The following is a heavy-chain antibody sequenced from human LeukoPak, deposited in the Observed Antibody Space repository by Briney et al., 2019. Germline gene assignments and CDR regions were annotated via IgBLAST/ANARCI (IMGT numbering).Heavy chain of an antibody. J-gene: IGHJ4*02. CDR3: VRDSNLSFDY. CDR2: ISTDGTAT. Sequence: GGSLRLSCAASGLTLSPYWVHWVRQAPGKGLVWVSHISTDGTATTYADSVKGRFTISRDNAESTLYLQMNSLRAEDTAVYYCVRDSNLSFDYWGQGALVTVSS. CDR1: GLTLSPYW. V-gene: IGHV3-74*01. D-gene: IGHD1-14*01.